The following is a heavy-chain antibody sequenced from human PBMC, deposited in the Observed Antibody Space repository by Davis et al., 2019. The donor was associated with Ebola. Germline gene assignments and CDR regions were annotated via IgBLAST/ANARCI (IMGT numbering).Heavy chain of an antibody. J-gene: IGHJ5*02. CDR1: GYTLTELS. CDR3: ATSVAVAGGMWFDP. Sequence: ASVKVSCKVSGYTLTELSMHWVRQAPGKGLEWMGGFDPEDGETIYAQKFQGRVTMTEDTSTDTAYMELSSLRSEDTAVYYCATSVAVAGGMWFDPWGQGTLVTVSS. D-gene: IGHD6-19*01. V-gene: IGHV1-24*01. CDR2: FDPEDGET.